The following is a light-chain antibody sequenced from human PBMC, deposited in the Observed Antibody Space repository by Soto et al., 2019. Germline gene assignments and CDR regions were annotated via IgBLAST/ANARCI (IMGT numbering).Light chain of an antibody. V-gene: IGLV1-40*01. Sequence: QSVLTQPPSVSGAPGQRVTISCTGSSSNIGAGYDVHWYQQLPGTAPKLLIQGNSNRPSGVPDRFSGSKSGTSASLAITGLEAVDEAEYYCQSYDSSRSGGVFGGGTKLTVL. CDR2: GNS. CDR3: QSYDSSRSGGV. CDR1: SSNIGAGYD. J-gene: IGLJ3*02.